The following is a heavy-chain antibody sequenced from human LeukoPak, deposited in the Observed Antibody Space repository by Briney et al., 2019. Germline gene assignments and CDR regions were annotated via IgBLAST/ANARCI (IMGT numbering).Heavy chain of an antibody. V-gene: IGHV4-39*07. CDR2: IYYSGST. Sequence: SETLSLTCTVSGGSISSSTYFWGWIRQPPGKGLEWIGTIYYSGSTYYNPSLKSRVTISVDTSKNQFSLKLSSVTAADTAVYYCARVGDDFWRGYYTSYYYYYMDVWGKGTTVTVSS. D-gene: IGHD3-3*01. CDR1: GGSISSSTYF. J-gene: IGHJ6*03. CDR3: ARVGDDFWRGYYTSYYYYYMDV.